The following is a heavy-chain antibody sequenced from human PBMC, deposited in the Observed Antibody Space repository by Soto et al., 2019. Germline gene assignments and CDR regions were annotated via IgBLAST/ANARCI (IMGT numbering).Heavy chain of an antibody. CDR3: ASYDSGGTNAFDI. Sequence: GASVKVSCKASGYTFTSYYMHWVRQAPGQGLEWMGIINPSGGSTSYAQKFQGRVTMTRDTSTSTVYMELSGLRSEDTAVYYCASYDSGGTNAFDIWGQGTMVTVSS. V-gene: IGHV1-46*01. D-gene: IGHD3-22*01. CDR2: INPSGGST. J-gene: IGHJ3*02. CDR1: GYTFTSYY.